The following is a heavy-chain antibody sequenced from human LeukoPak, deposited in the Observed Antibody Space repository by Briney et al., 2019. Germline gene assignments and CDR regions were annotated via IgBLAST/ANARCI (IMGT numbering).Heavy chain of an antibody. Sequence: GGSLRVSCAASGFSFSGRWMSWVRQAPGRGLEWISYINSVGGTTFYGDSVKGRFTISRDNANNTLYLQMNSLRAEDAATYYCARSHMYGDYGEDVWGHGTLVAVSS. D-gene: IGHD2-21*01. CDR1: GFSFSGRW. J-gene: IGHJ3*01. CDR2: INSVGGTT. CDR3: ARSHMYGDYGEDV. V-gene: IGHV3-48*04.